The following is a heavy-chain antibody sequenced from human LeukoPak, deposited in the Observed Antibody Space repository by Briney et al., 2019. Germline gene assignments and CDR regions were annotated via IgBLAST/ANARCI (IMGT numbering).Heavy chain of an antibody. D-gene: IGHD3-10*01. CDR3: ARDYYGSGSYPFDY. CDR2: LYPSGST. Sequence: PSETLSLTCSVSGGSLNSYYWSWLRQPAGKGLEWIGRLYPSGSTNYNPSLKSRVTMSIDTSKNQFSLKLSSVTAADTAVYYCARDYYGSGSYPFDYWGQGTLVTVS. V-gene: IGHV4-4*07. CDR1: GGSLNSYY. J-gene: IGHJ4*02.